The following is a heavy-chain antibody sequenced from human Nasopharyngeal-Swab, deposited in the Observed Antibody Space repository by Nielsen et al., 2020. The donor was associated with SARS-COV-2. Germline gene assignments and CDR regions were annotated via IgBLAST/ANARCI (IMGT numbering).Heavy chain of an antibody. CDR1: GYTFTSYD. D-gene: IGHD3-3*01. CDR3: VRGSLRFLEWSYYYYYMDV. V-gene: IGHV1-8*01. Sequence: ASVKVSCKASGYTFTSYDINWVRQATGQGLEWMGWMNPNSGNTGYAQKFQGRVTMTRNTSISTAYMELSSLRSEDTAVYYCVRGSLRFLEWSYYYYYMDVWGKGTTVTVSS. J-gene: IGHJ6*03. CDR2: MNPNSGNT.